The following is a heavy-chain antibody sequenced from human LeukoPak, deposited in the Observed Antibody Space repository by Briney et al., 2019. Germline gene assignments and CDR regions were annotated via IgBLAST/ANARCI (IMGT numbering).Heavy chain of an antibody. CDR1: GGSISSYY. CDR3: ARSVFWSGTNWFDP. J-gene: IGHJ5*02. D-gene: IGHD3-3*01. CDR2: IYYSGST. V-gene: IGHV4-59*01. Sequence: SETLSLTCTVSGGSISSYYWSWIRQPPGKGLEWIGYIYYSGSTNYNPSPKSRVTISVDTSKNQFSLKLSSVTAADTAVYYCARSVFWSGTNWFDPWGQGTLVTVSS.